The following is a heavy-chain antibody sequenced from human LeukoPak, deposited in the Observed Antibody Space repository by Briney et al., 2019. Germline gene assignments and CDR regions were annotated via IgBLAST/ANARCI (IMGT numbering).Heavy chain of an antibody. CDR1: GGSFSGYY. CDR3: ARSSIPLTGLPIYYFDY. CDR2: INHSGST. Sequence: SETLSLTCAVYGGSFSGYYWSWIRQPPGKGLEWIGEINHSGSTNYNPSLKSRVTISVDTSKNQFSLKLSSVTAADTAVYYCARSSIPLTGLPIYYFDYWGQGTLVTVSS. J-gene: IGHJ4*02. D-gene: IGHD1-14*01. V-gene: IGHV4-34*01.